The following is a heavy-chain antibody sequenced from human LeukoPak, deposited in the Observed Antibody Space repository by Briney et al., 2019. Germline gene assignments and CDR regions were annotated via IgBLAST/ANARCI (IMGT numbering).Heavy chain of an antibody. CDR1: GYTFTNYD. Sequence: ASVKVSCKASGYTFTNYDINWVRQATGQGLGWMGWMNPNSGHTGYAQKLQGRVTMTTDTSTSTAYMELRSLRSDDTAVYYCAAKTYYDFWSLPTYYYYYGMDVWGQGTTVTVSS. CDR3: AAKTYYDFWSLPTYYYYYGMDV. J-gene: IGHJ6*02. V-gene: IGHV1-8*01. D-gene: IGHD3-3*01. CDR2: MNPNSGHT.